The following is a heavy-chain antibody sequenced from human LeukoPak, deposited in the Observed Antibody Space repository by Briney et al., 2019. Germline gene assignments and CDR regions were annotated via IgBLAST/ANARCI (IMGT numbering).Heavy chain of an antibody. V-gene: IGHV3-30*18. CDR2: ISYDGSNK. D-gene: IGHD5-24*01. CDR1: GFTFSSYG. J-gene: IGHJ4*02. CDR3: AKNWGRWLQLKYYFDY. Sequence: PGGSLRLSCAASGFTFSSYGMHWVRQAPGKGLEWVAVISYDGSNKYYADSVKGRFTISRDNSKNTLYLQMNSLRAEDTAVYYCAKNWGRWLQLKYYFDYWGQGTLVTVSS.